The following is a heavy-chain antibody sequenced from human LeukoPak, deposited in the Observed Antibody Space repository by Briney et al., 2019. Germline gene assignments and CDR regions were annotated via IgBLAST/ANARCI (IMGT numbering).Heavy chain of an antibody. V-gene: IGHV3-48*03. Sequence: GGSPRLSCAASGFTLNNHDINWVRQAPGKGLEWVSFISISGTSIHYADAVKGRFTISRDNAKNSLDLQMNNLRGEDTAIYYCLTNEWVGGTLHVYWGQGNLVTVSS. D-gene: IGHD3-10*01. J-gene: IGHJ4*02. CDR1: GFTLNNHD. CDR3: LTNEWVGGTLHVY. CDR2: ISISGTSI.